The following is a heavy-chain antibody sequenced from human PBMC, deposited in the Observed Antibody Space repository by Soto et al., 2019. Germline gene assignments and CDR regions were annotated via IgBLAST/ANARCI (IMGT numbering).Heavy chain of an antibody. J-gene: IGHJ4*02. CDR1: VFTFSSYG. CDR2: SSATGAGT. Sequence: LRISCAASVFTFSSYGLTWVRQAPGKGLEWVSFSSATGAGTYYADSVKGRFTISRDNSKNTLYLQMTSLRADDTAVYYCAKDRRAGGNYGFYSDFWGQGALVTVSS. V-gene: IGHV3-23*01. CDR3: AKDRRAGGNYGFYSDF. D-gene: IGHD1-7*01.